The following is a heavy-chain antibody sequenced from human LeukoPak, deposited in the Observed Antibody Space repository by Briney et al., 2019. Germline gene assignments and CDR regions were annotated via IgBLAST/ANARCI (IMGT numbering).Heavy chain of an antibody. CDR1: GFTVSSNY. V-gene: IGHV3-53*01. CDR3: ARTSTVLKPFDY. J-gene: IGHJ4*02. CDR2: FYSGGTT. D-gene: IGHD4-17*01. Sequence: PGGSLRLFCAASGFTVSSNYMSWVRQAPGKGLEWVSVFYSGGTTYYADSVKGRFTISRDSSKNTLYLQMNNLRADDTAMYFCARTSTVLKPFDYWGQGTLVTVSS.